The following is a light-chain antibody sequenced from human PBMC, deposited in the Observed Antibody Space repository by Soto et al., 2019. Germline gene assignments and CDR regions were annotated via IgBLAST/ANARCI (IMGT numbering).Light chain of an antibody. CDR1: SSNIGAGYD. J-gene: IGLJ2*01. Sequence: QSVLTQPPSVSGAPGQRVTISCTGSSSNIGAGYDVHWYQQLPGTAPKLLIYGNSNRPSGVPDRFSGSKSGTAASLAITGLAAEDAADYCCPSSDSSLLLFGGGTKVTVL. CDR2: GNS. CDR3: PSSDSSLLL. V-gene: IGLV1-40*01.